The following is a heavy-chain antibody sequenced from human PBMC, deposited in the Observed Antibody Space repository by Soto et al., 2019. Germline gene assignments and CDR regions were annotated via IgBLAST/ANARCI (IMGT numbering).Heavy chain of an antibody. Sequence: QVQLVQSGAEVMKPGASVKVSCKASGYTFTSYDINWVRQATGQGLEWMGWMNPNSGNTGYAQKFQGRVTMTRNTSISTAYMELSSLRSEDTAVYYCARELKYCSSTSCPRRFDYWGQGTLVTVSS. V-gene: IGHV1-8*01. CDR1: GYTFTSYD. J-gene: IGHJ4*02. CDR2: MNPNSGNT. D-gene: IGHD2-2*01. CDR3: ARELKYCSSTSCPRRFDY.